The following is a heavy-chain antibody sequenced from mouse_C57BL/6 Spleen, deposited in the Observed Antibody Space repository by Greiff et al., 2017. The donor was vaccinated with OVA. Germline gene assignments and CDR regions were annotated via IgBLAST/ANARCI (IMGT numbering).Heavy chain of an antibody. CDR2: IYPGDGDT. CDR3: ARSGYSNPLFAH. V-gene: IGHV1-82*01. CDR1: GYAFSSSW. Sequence: QVQLQQSGPELVKPGASVKISCKASGYAFSSSWMNWVKQRPGKGLEWIGRIYPGDGDTNYNGKFKGKATLTADKSSSTAYMQLSSLTSEDSAVYFCARSGYSNPLFAHWGQGTLVTVSA. D-gene: IGHD2-5*01. J-gene: IGHJ3*01.